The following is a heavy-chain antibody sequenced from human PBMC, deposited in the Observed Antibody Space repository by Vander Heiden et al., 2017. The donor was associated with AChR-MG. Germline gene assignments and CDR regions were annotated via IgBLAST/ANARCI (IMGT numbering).Heavy chain of an antibody. V-gene: IGHV3-30-3*01. CDR1: GLPFSRYA. Sequence: VQLVESGGGVVQPGRSLRLSCAASGLPFSRYAMHWVRQAPGKGLEWVAVISYDGSNKYYADSVKGRFTISRDNSKNTLYLQMNSLRAEDTAVYYCARVRPHYDSSGYTPEGYWGQGTLVTVSS. CDR2: ISYDGSNK. CDR3: ARVRPHYDSSGYTPEGY. J-gene: IGHJ4*02. D-gene: IGHD3-22*01.